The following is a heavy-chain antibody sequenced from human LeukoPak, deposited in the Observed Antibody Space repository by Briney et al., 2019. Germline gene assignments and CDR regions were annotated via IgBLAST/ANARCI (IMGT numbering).Heavy chain of an antibody. Sequence: ASVKVSCKASGYTFTSYGISWVRQAPGQGLEWMGWISAYNGNTNYAQKLQGRVTMTTDTSPSTAYMELRSLRSDDTAVYYCARDWGSTYSSGWPPLDYWGQGTLVTVSS. D-gene: IGHD6-19*01. CDR1: GYTFTSYG. J-gene: IGHJ4*02. V-gene: IGHV1-18*01. CDR2: ISAYNGNT. CDR3: ARDWGSTYSSGWPPLDY.